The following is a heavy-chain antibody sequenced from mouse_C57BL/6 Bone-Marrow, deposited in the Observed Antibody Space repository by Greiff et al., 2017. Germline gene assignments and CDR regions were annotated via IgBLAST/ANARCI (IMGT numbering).Heavy chain of an antibody. D-gene: IGHD2-4*01. V-gene: IGHV5-6*01. CDR3: ARHGYDYAWFAY. Sequence: EVQLQESGGDLVKPGGSLKLSCAASGFTFSSYGMSWVRQTPDKRLEWVATISSGGSYTYYPDSVKGRFTISRDNAKNTLYLQMSSLQSEDTAMYYCARHGYDYAWFAYWGQGTLVTVSA. CDR2: ISSGGSYT. CDR1: GFTFSSYG. J-gene: IGHJ3*01.